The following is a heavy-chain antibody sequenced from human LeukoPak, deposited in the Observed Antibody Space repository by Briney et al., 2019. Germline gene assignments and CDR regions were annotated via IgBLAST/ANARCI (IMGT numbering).Heavy chain of an antibody. CDR1: GFTFSGYG. V-gene: IGHV3-33*01. J-gene: IGHJ6*02. CDR2: IWYDGSNK. Sequence: GGSLRLSCAASGFTFSGYGMHWVRQAPGKGLEWVAVIWYDGSNKYYADSVKGRFTISRDNSKNTLYLQMNSLRAEDTAVYYCARGSSYGDYMYYYGMDVWGQGTTVTVSS. CDR3: ARGSSYGDYMYYYGMDV. D-gene: IGHD4-17*01.